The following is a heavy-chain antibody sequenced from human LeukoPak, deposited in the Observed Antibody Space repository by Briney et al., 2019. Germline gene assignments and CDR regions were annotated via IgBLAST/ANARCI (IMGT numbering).Heavy chain of an antibody. J-gene: IGHJ6*04. CDR3: ARPIRFLTRGLMDV. V-gene: IGHV4-34*01. CDR1: GGSFSGYY. CDR2: INHSGST. D-gene: IGHD3-3*01. Sequence: SSETLSLTCAVYGGSFSGYYWSWIRQPPGKGLEWIVEINHSGSTNYNPSLKSRVTISVDTSKNQFSLKLSSVTAADTAVYYCARPIRFLTRGLMDVWGKGTTVTVSS.